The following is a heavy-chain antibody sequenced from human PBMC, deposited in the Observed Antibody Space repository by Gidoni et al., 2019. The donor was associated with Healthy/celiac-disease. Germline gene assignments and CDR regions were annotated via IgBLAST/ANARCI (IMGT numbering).Heavy chain of an antibody. Sequence: QVQLVQSGAEVKKPGASVKVSCKASGYTFTSYGISWVRQAPGQGLEWMGWISAYNGNTSYAQKLQGRVTMTTDTSTGTAYMELRSLRSDDTAVYYCARGLRYFDWLLSDAFDIWGQGTMVTVSS. J-gene: IGHJ3*02. CDR2: ISAYNGNT. D-gene: IGHD3-9*01. CDR1: GYTFTSYG. CDR3: ARGLRYFDWLLSDAFDI. V-gene: IGHV1-18*04.